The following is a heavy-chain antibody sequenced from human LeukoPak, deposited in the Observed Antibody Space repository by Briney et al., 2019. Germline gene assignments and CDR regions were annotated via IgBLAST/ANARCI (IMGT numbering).Heavy chain of an antibody. D-gene: IGHD6-6*01. V-gene: IGHV4-34*01. CDR1: GGSFSGYY. CDR2: ITHRVST. J-gene: IGHJ5*01. CDR3: ARLATPSTMAARGRSWFES. Sequence: SETLSLTCAVYGGSFSGYYWSWIRQPPGRGLEWIGEITHRVSTNYHPSLKSRVTISVDTSKNQFCLKLSSVTAADTAVYYCARLATPSTMAARGRSWFESWGQGTLVTVSS.